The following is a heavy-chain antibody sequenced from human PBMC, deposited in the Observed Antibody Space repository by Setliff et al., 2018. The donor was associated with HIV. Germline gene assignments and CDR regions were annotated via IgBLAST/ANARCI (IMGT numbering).Heavy chain of an antibody. CDR2: INTDGSSA. J-gene: IGHJ5*01. D-gene: IGHD3-16*01. CDR1: GFTFSNSW. V-gene: IGHV3-74*03. CDR3: ARGGANPSWFDS. Sequence: QPGGSLRLSCAASGFTFSNSWMHWVRQAPGKGLVWVSRINTDGSSATYADSVKGRFTNSRDNAKNTLYLQMDGLRAEDTAVYYCARGGANPSWFDSWGQGTLVTVSS.